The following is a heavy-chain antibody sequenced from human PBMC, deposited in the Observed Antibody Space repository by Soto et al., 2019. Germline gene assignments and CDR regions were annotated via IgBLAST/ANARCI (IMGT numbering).Heavy chain of an antibody. CDR2: IWDDGSNK. V-gene: IGHV3-33*01. CDR1: GFTFSSYG. Sequence: GGSLRLSCAAAGFTFSSYGMHWVRQAPGKGQEWVAVIWDDGSNKYYADSGRGRFNISRDNSKNTLYRQRSSLRAEDTAVYYCARDYDSSGYPRYYFDYWGQGTLVTVSS. CDR3: ARDYDSSGYPRYYFDY. D-gene: IGHD3-22*01. J-gene: IGHJ4*02.